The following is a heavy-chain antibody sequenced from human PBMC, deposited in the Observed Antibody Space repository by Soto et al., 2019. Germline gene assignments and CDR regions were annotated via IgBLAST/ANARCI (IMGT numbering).Heavy chain of an antibody. V-gene: IGHV1-18*04. CDR3: AREKAMALDY. Sequence: KVCSDWAGYTGARGGNNWVRQGPGQGLEWMGWISAYNGNTNYAQKLQGRVTMTTDTSTSTAYMELRSLRSDDTAVYYCAREKAMALDYWGQGTLVTVSS. D-gene: IGHD5-18*01. CDR1: GYTGARGG. CDR2: ISAYNGNT. J-gene: IGHJ4*02.